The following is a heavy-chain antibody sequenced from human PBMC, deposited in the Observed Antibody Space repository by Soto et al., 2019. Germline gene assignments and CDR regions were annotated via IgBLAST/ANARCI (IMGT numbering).Heavy chain of an antibody. CDR1: GFTVSSNY. Sequence: EVQLVESGGGLVQPGGSLRLYCAASGFTVSSNYMSWVRQAPGKGLEWVSVIYSGGSTYYADSVKGRFTISRDNSKNTLYLQMNSLRAEDTAVYYCARDRIAVAGNPEYFQHWGQGTLVTVSS. CDR2: IYSGGST. D-gene: IGHD6-19*01. J-gene: IGHJ1*01. V-gene: IGHV3-66*01. CDR3: ARDRIAVAGNPEYFQH.